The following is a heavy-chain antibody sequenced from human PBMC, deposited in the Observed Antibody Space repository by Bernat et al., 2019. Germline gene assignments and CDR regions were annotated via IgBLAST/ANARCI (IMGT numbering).Heavy chain of an antibody. CDR2: INHEGVT. CDR3: ARAPLYCNTGGTGSCYSGWFDS. V-gene: IGHV4-34*01. CDR1: GGSFSGYY. J-gene: IGHJ5*01. D-gene: IGHD2-8*01. Sequence: QVQLQQWGAGLLKPSETLSLTCAVYGGSFSGYYWGWIRQSPGKGLEWIGEINHEGVTNYNPSLKSRATISVDTSKNQFSLKLTSMTAADTTVYYCARAPLYCNTGGTGSCYSGWFDSWGQGSLVTASS.